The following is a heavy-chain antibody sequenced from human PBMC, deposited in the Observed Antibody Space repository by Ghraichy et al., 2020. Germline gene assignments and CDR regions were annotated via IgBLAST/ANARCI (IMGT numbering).Heavy chain of an antibody. Sequence: SETLSLTCAVYGGSFSGYYWSWIRQPPGKGLEWIGEINHSGSTNYNPSLKSRVTISVDTSKNQFSLKLSSVTAADTAVYYCARSRRITIFSWGQGTLVTVSS. D-gene: IGHD3-9*01. V-gene: IGHV4-34*01. J-gene: IGHJ5*02. CDR3: ARSRRITIFS. CDR1: GGSFSGYY. CDR2: INHSGST.